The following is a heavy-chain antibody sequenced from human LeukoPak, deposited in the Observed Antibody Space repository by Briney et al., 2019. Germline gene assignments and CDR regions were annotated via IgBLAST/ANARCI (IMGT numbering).Heavy chain of an antibody. D-gene: IGHD1-26*01. CDR3: ARLEVGATFDY. J-gene: IGHJ4*02. CDR2: IYYSGST. Sequence: SETLSLTCTVSGGSISSGDYYWSWIRQPPGKGLEWIGYIYYSGSTYYNPSLKSRVTISVDTSKNQFSLKLSSVTAADTAVYYCARLEVGATFDYWGQGTLVTVSS. CDR1: GGSISSGDYY. V-gene: IGHV4-30-4*01.